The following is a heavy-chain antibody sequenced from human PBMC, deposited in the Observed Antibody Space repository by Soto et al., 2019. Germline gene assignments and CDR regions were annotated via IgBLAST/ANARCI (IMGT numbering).Heavy chain of an antibody. CDR3: ARLEIVVVPAAIYHYYMDV. V-gene: IGHV4-59*08. J-gene: IGHJ6*03. Sequence: SETLSLTCTVSGGSISSYYWSWIRQPPGKGLEWIGYIYYRGSTNYNPSLKSRVTISVDTSKNQVSLKLSSVTAADTAVYYCARLEIVVVPAAIYHYYMDVWGKGTTVTVSS. CDR2: IYYRGST. CDR1: GGSISSYY. D-gene: IGHD2-2*01.